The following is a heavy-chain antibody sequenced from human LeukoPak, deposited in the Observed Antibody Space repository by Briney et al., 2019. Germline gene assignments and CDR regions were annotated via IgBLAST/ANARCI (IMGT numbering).Heavy chain of an antibody. D-gene: IGHD5-12*01. CDR2: IYYSGST. V-gene: IGHV4-30-4*08. CDR3: ARELRRYSGYDPGDY. Sequence: PSETLSLPCTVSGGSISSGDYYWRWIRQPPGRGLERFGYIYYSGSTYYNPSLKSRVTISVDTSKNQFSLKLSSVTAADTAVYYCARELRRYSGYDPGDYWGQGTLVTVSS. J-gene: IGHJ4*02. CDR1: GGSISSGDYY.